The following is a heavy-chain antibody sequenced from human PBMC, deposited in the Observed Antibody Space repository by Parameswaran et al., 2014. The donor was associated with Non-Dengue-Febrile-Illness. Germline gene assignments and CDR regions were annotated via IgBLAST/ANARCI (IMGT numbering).Heavy chain of an antibody. CDR2: IYTGGST. D-gene: IGHD1-1*01. V-gene: IGHV3-66*01. J-gene: IGHJ4*02. CDR3: ARGPNWNFDY. Sequence: RWIRQPQGRAGVVSVIYTGGSTYYADSVKGRFTISRDNSKNALYLQMNSLRGEDTAVYYCARGPNWNFDYWGQGTLVTVSS.